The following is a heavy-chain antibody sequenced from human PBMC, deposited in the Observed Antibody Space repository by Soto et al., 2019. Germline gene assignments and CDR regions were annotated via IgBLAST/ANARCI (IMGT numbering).Heavy chain of an antibody. Sequence: GESLKISCKGSGYSFTTEWIAWVRQMPGKGLEWMGIIFPADSDTKYSPSFQGQVTISADKSTSTVHLQWSSLKASDTAMYYCARRARSDYWGQGTLVTVSS. CDR3: ARRARSDY. V-gene: IGHV5-51*01. CDR2: IFPADSDT. CDR1: GYSFTTEW. J-gene: IGHJ4*02.